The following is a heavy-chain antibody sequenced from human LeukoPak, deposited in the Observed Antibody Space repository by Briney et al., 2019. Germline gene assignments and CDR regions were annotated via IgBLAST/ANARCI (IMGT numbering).Heavy chain of an antibody. V-gene: IGHV1-18*01. D-gene: IGHD1-26*01. Sequence: ASVKVSCKASVYTFTSYGISWVRQAPGQGREGMGWISAYNGNTNYAQKLQGRVTMTTDTSTSTAYMELRSLRSDDTAVYYCARDSNGSYPAYYYMDFWGKGTTVTVSS. CDR1: VYTFTSYG. J-gene: IGHJ6*03. CDR3: ARDSNGSYPAYYYMDF. CDR2: ISAYNGNT.